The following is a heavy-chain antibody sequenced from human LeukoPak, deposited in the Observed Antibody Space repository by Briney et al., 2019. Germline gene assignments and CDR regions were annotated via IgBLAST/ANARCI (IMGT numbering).Heavy chain of an antibody. Sequence: SETLSLTCTVSGGSISSYYWGWIRQPPGKGLEWIGYIYYSGSTNYNPSLKSRVTISVDTSKNQFSLKLSSVTAADTAVYYCAREEISAAGMNYFDYWGQGTLVTVSS. V-gene: IGHV4-59*01. J-gene: IGHJ4*02. CDR1: GGSISSYY. CDR2: IYYSGST. CDR3: AREEISAAGMNYFDY. D-gene: IGHD6-13*01.